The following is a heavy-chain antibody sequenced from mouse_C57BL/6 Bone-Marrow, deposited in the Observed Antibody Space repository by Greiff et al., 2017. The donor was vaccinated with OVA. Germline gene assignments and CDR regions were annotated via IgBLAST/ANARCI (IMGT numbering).Heavy chain of an antibody. V-gene: IGHV1-55*01. CDR2: IYPGSGST. CDR3: ASYYSNYVDYAMDY. CDR1: GYTFTSYW. J-gene: IGHJ4*01. Sequence: QVQLQQPGAELVKPGASVKMPCKASGYTFTSYWITWVKQRPGQGLEWIGDIYPGSGSTNYNEKFKSKATLTVDTSSSTAYMQLSSLTSEDSAVYYGASYYSNYVDYAMDYWGQGTSVTVSS. D-gene: IGHD2-5*01.